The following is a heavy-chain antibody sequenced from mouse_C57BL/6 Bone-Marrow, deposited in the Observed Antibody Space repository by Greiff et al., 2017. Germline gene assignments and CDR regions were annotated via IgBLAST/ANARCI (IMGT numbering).Heavy chain of an antibody. Sequence: QVQLQQPGAELVKPGASVKMSCKASGYTFTSYWITWVKQRPGQGLEWIGDIYPGSGSPNYNEKFKSKDTLTVDTSSSTAYMQLSSLTSEDSAVYYCGGSSMWLLGYFDVWGTGTTVTVSS. J-gene: IGHJ1*03. V-gene: IGHV1-55*01. D-gene: IGHD2-3*01. CDR2: IYPGSGSP. CDR1: GYTFTSYW. CDR3: GGSSMWLLGYFDV.